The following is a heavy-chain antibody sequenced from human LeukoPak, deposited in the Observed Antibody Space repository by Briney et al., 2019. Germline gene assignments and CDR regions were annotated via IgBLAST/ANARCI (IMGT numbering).Heavy chain of an antibody. D-gene: IGHD6-6*01. CDR3: ARQSREQLVRYYYYYMDV. J-gene: IGHJ6*03. V-gene: IGHV1-46*01. CDR1: GYTFTGYY. Sequence: ASVKVSCKASGYTFTGYYMHWVRQAPGQGLEWMGIINPSGGSTSYAQKFQGRVTMTRDMSTSTVYMELSSLRSEDTAVYYCARQSREQLVRYYYYYMDVWGKGTTVTVSS. CDR2: INPSGGST.